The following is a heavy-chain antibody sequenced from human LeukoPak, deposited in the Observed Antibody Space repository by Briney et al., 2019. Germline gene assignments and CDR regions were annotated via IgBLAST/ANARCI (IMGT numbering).Heavy chain of an antibody. D-gene: IGHD6-19*01. Sequence: GGSLRLSCAASGFTFSSYSMTWVRQAPGKGPEWVSSISSSSSYIYYADSVTGRFTISRDNAKNSLYLQMNSLRAEDTAVYYCARDGLAVAGSPVYFDYWGQGTLVTVSS. CDR3: ARDGLAVAGSPVYFDY. V-gene: IGHV3-21*01. CDR1: GFTFSSYS. CDR2: ISSSSSYI. J-gene: IGHJ4*02.